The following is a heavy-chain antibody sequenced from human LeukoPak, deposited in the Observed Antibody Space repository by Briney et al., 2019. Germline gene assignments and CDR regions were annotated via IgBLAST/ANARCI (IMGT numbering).Heavy chain of an antibody. V-gene: IGHV4-34*01. Sequence: PSETLSLTCAVYGGSFSGYYWSWIRQPPGKGLEWIGEINHSGSTNYNPSLKSRVTISVDTSKNQFSLKLSSVTAADTAVYYCARAKSYYGSGSYYRYNWFDPWGQGTLVTVSS. D-gene: IGHD3-10*01. CDR2: INHSGST. CDR1: GGSFSGYY. CDR3: ARAKSYYGSGSYYRYNWFDP. J-gene: IGHJ5*02.